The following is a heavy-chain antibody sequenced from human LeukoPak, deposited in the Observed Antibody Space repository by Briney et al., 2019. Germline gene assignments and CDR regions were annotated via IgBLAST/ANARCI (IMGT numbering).Heavy chain of an antibody. J-gene: IGHJ6*03. Sequence: ASVKVSCKTFGFSFSTFYIHWLRRAPGPGLEWMGIIHPNGFITSYAKRFKGRVSMTRDPSTSTVYMELNSLIFDDTAVYYCARTRSSSGYLDVWGTGTTVTVSS. D-gene: IGHD3-10*01. CDR2: IHPNGFIT. V-gene: IGHV1-46*01. CDR1: GFSFSTFY. CDR3: ARTRSSSGYLDV.